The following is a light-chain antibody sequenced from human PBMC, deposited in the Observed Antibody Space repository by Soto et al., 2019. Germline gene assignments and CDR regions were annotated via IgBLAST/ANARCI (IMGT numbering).Light chain of an antibody. J-gene: IGKJ2*01. V-gene: IGKV3-20*01. CDR1: QSVSTSY. CDR2: GAS. Sequence: EIVLTQSPGTVSLSPGERATLSCRASQSVSTSYLAWYQQKPGQAPRLLIYGASNRATGVPDRFSGSGSGPSLSVTISRLEAEDFAVFYCQQYGSSPYTLGPGTKLAIK. CDR3: QQYGSSPYT.